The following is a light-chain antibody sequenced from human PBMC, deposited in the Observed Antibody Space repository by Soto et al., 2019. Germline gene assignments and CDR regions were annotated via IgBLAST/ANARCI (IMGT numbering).Light chain of an antibody. V-gene: IGKV4-1*01. CDR1: QRVLYSSNNENN. J-gene: IGKJ2*01. Sequence: EMLLTQSPTPLAGLLGEGPTFTCNPTQRVLYSSNNENNLAWNQQKPGQPPKLLIHWASTRKSGVPDRFSGSGSGTDFTLTISSLQAEDVAVYFCQQYYSTPYNFGQGTKLEIK. CDR2: WAS. CDR3: QQYYSTPYN.